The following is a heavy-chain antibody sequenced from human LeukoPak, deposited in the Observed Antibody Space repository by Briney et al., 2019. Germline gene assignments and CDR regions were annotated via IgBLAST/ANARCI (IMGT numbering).Heavy chain of an antibody. J-gene: IGHJ5*02. CDR2: MNPNSGNT. D-gene: IGHD4-17*01. Sequence: ASVKVSCKASRYTFTSYDINWVRQATGQGLEWMGWMNPNSGNTGYAQKFQGRVTMTRNTSISTAYMELSSLRSEDTAVYYCARGPGEDNYGDYGGGNWFDPWGQGTLVTVSS. CDR3: ARGPGEDNYGDYGGGNWFDP. CDR1: RYTFTSYD. V-gene: IGHV1-8*01.